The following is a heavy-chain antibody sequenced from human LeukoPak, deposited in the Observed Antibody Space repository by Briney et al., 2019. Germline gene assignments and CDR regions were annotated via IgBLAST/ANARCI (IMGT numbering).Heavy chain of an antibody. J-gene: IGHJ6*02. Sequence: PGGSLRLSCAASGFTFSNAWMSWVRQAPGKGLEWVGRIKSKTDGGTTDYAAPVKGRFTISRDDSKNTLYLQMNSLKTEDTAVYYCTTDPCVVGRVAATRYYYYYGMDVWGQGTTVTVSS. D-gene: IGHD2-15*01. CDR1: GFTFSNAW. V-gene: IGHV3-15*01. CDR2: IKSKTDGGTT. CDR3: TTDPCVVGRVAATRYYYYYGMDV.